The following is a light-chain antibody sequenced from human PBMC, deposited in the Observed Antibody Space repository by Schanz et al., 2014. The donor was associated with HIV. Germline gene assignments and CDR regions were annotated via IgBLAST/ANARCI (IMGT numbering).Light chain of an antibody. Sequence: DMQMTQSPSSLSASVGDRVTITCRASQSISSYLNWYQQKPGKAPNLLIYAASSLQGGVPSRFSGSGSGTDFTLTISSLQPEDFATYYCQQTYNYPRTFGQGTKLEIK. V-gene: IGKV1-39*01. CDR3: QQTYNYPRT. J-gene: IGKJ2*01. CDR1: QSISSY. CDR2: AAS.